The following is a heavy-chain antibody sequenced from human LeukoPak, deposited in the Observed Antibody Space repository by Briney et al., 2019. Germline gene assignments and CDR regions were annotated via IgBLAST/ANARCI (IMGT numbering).Heavy chain of an antibody. CDR3: AKDLQVSTTLYYFDH. J-gene: IGHJ4*02. D-gene: IGHD5/OR15-5a*01. V-gene: IGHV3-23*01. CDR2: IRAGGRGT. CDR1: GFTFSLYA. Sequence: GGSLRLSCAASGFTFSLYAMSWVRQAPGKGLEWVSGIRAGGRGTYYADSVKGRFTISRDNSKNTVDLHLSSLSAEDTAVYYCAKDLQVSTTLYYFDHWGKGALVTVSS.